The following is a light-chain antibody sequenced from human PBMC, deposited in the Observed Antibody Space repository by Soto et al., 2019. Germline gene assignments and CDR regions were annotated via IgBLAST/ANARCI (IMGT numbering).Light chain of an antibody. V-gene: IGLV2-23*01. CDR1: SSDVVSYNL. Sequence: QSVLTQPASVSGSPGQSITISCTGPSSDVVSYNLVSWYRQEPGKAPKLMIYEASKRPSGISNRFSGSKSGNAASLTISGLQAEDEADYYCFSYAGNSLNYVFGTGTKVTVL. J-gene: IGLJ1*01. CDR3: FSYAGNSLNYV. CDR2: EAS.